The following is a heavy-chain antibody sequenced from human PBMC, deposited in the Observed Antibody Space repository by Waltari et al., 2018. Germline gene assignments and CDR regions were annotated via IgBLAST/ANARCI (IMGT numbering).Heavy chain of an antibody. CDR3: ARDHTYRIDY. Sequence: EVQLVDSGGGLVQPGGSLRLSCAASGFTLTSYWMHWVRQAPGKGPVWVSRIKGDGSSPTYVDSVKGRFTISTDSAQNTMYLQMNSLRVDDTAVYYCARDHTYRIDYWGQGTPVTVSS. J-gene: IGHJ4*02. CDR2: IKGDGSSP. CDR1: GFTLTSYW. V-gene: IGHV3-74*01.